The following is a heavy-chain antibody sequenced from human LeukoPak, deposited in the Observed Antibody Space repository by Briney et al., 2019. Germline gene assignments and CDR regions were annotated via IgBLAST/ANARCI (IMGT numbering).Heavy chain of an antibody. J-gene: IGHJ4*02. CDR1: GYTFNSFG. CDR3: ARGTTLTVVDSGFDS. Sequence: ASVKVSCKASGYTFNSFGISWVRQAPGQGLEWMGWINPNIGGTHFAQKFQNRVTLTRDTSICAVYMELNSLTHDDTAVYYCARGTTLTVVDSGFDSWGQGTLVTVSS. V-gene: IGHV1-2*02. CDR2: INPNIGGT. D-gene: IGHD2-15*01.